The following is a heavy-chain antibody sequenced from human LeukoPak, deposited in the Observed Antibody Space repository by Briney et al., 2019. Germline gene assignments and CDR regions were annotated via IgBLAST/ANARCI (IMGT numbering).Heavy chain of an antibody. J-gene: IGHJ4*02. CDR1: GFTFSSYA. Sequence: GGSLRLSCAASGFTFSSYAMSWVRQAPGKGLEWVSAISGSGGSTYYADSVKGRFTISRDNSKNTLYLPMNSLRAEDTAVYYCAKDLLSSSWYHFDYWGQGTLVTVSS. CDR2: ISGSGGST. D-gene: IGHD6-13*01. CDR3: AKDLLSSSWYHFDY. V-gene: IGHV3-23*01.